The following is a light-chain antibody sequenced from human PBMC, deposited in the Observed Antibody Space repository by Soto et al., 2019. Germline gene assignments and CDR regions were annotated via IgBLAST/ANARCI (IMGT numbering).Light chain of an antibody. J-gene: IGLJ1*01. CDR2: EVS. CDR1: SSDVGSYNL. V-gene: IGLV2-14*02. CDR3: AAWDDNLSGLYV. Sequence: QSVLTQPASVSGSPGQSITISCTGTSSDVGSYNLVSWYQQHPGKAPKLMIYEVSKRPSGVSNRFSGSKSGNTASLAISGLRSEDEADYYCAAWDDNLSGLYVFGAGTKVTVL.